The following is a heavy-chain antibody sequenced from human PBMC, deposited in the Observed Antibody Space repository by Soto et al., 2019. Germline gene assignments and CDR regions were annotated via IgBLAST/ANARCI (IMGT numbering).Heavy chain of an antibody. CDR1: GGTFSNYA. Sequence: QVQLVQSGAEVKKPGSSVKVSCKVSGGTFSNYAIDWVRLAPGHGLEWMGGIVPIFGTTYYTQKFQGRATIIADDSTNTAYLAMSSLRSEDTAIYYCARVEAVAGLYNYHGLDVWGQGTAVTVSS. D-gene: IGHD6-19*01. J-gene: IGHJ6*02. CDR3: ARVEAVAGLYNYHGLDV. V-gene: IGHV1-69*12. CDR2: IVPIFGTT.